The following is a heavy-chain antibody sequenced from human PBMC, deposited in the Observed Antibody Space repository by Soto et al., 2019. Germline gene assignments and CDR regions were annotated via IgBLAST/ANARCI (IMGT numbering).Heavy chain of an antibody. V-gene: IGHV1-18*01. D-gene: IGHD3-10*01. CDR3: ARLLTMVRGVTDWFDP. CDR1: GYTFTSYG. Sequence: ASVKVSCKASGYTFTSYGISWVRQAPGQGLEWMGWISAYNGNTNYAQKLQGRVTITTDTSTSTAYMELRSLRSEDTAVYYCARLLTMVRGVTDWFDPWGQGTLVTVSS. CDR2: ISAYNGNT. J-gene: IGHJ5*02.